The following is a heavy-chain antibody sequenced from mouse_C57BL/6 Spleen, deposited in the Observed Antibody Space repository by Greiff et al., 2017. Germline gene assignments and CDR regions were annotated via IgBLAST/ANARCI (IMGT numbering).Heavy chain of an antibody. J-gene: IGHJ1*03. CDR3: ARSDYYGSRWYFDV. Sequence: QVQLKESGPELVKPGASVKISCQASGYAFRSSWMNWVKQRPGKGLEWLGRIYPGDGDTNYNGKFKGKAPLPADKSSSTAYMQLSSRTSEDSAVYFCARSDYYGSRWYFDVGGTGTTVTVS. CDR2: IYPGDGDT. CDR1: GYAFRSSW. V-gene: IGHV1-82*01. D-gene: IGHD1-1*01.